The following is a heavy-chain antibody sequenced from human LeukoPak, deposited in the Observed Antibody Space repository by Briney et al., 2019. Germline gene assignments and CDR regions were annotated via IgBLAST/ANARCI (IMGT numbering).Heavy chain of an antibody. J-gene: IGHJ4*02. D-gene: IGHD3-10*01. Sequence: PGRSLRLSRAASGFTFSSYEMNWVRQAPGKGLEWVSYISSSAETIYYADSVKGRFTISRDNAKNSLYLQMNSLRAEDTAVYYCARKRIRGLDYWGQGTLVTVPS. CDR1: GFTFSSYE. V-gene: IGHV3-48*03. CDR3: ARKRIRGLDY. CDR2: ISSSAETI.